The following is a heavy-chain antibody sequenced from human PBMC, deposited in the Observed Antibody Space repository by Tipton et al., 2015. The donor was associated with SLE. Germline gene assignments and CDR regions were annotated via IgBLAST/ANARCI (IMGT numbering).Heavy chain of an antibody. D-gene: IGHD2-15*01. CDR2: IYTSGST. CDR3: ASGSTWVGVFDY. V-gene: IGHV4-61*09. Sequence: TLSLTCTVSGASISSGSYYWSWIRQPAGKGLEWIGYIYTSGSTNYNPSLKSRATISVDTSKNQFSLKLSSVTAADTAVYYCASGSTWVGVFDYWGQGTLVTVSS. J-gene: IGHJ4*02. CDR1: GASISSGSYY.